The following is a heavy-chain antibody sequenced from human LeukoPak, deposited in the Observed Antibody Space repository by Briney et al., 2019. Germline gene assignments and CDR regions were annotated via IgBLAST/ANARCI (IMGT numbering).Heavy chain of an antibody. J-gene: IGHJ3*01. CDR3: AKDLKGLVRASAFDV. Sequence: GGSLRLSCAASGFTFSSYSMNWVRQAPGKGLQWVSYISPSSSDLHYADSVRGQFTISRDNAKNSLYLQMNSLRDEDTALYYCAKDLKGLVRASAFDVWGHGTMVTVSS. CDR1: GFTFSSYS. D-gene: IGHD3/OR15-3a*01. CDR2: ISPSSSDL. V-gene: IGHV3-21*05.